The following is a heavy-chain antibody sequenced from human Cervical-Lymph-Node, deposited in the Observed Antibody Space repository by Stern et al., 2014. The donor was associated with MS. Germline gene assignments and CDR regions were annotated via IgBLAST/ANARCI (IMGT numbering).Heavy chain of an antibody. CDR2: INPSGGST. D-gene: IGHD1-26*01. Sequence: DQLVESGAEVKKPGASVKVSCKASGYTFTSYYIHWVRQATGQGLEWMGIINPSGGSTSYAQEFQVRVTMTRYTSTSTVYMELSSLRSEDTAVYYCARGGRYSGSYEGGFDYWGQGTLVTVSS. J-gene: IGHJ4*02. CDR1: GYTFTSYY. CDR3: ARGGRYSGSYEGGFDY. V-gene: IGHV1-46*01.